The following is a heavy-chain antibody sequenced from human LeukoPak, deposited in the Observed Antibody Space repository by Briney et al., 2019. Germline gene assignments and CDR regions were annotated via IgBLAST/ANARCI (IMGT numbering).Heavy chain of an antibody. Sequence: GGSLRLSCAASGFIFSHYTMNWVRQAPGKGLEWVSNIGTSSTTIYYADSVKGRFTISRDNAKNSLYLQMNSLRADDTAVYYCARFAAGGSYYYYMDVWGKGTTVTVSS. CDR2: IGTSSTTI. V-gene: IGHV3-48*01. D-gene: IGHD6-25*01. CDR3: ARFAAGGSYYYYMDV. CDR1: GFIFSHYT. J-gene: IGHJ6*03.